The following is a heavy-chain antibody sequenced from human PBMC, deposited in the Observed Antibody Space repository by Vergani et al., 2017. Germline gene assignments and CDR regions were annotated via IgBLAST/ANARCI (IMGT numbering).Heavy chain of an antibody. D-gene: IGHD4-23*01. CDR1: GYSFTSYW. V-gene: IGHV5-51*01. CDR3: ARRSRATVVTDTSGGDAFDI. Sequence: EVQLVQSGAEVKKPGESLKISCKGSGYSFTSYWIGWVRQMPGKGLEWMGIIYPGDSDTRYSPSFQGQVTISADKSISTAYLQWSSLKASDTAMYYCARRSRATVVTDTSGGDAFDIWGQGTMVTVSS. CDR2: IYPGDSDT. J-gene: IGHJ3*02.